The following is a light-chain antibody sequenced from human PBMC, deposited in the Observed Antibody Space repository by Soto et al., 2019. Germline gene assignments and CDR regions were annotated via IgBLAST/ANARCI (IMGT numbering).Light chain of an antibody. Sequence: QSALTQPPSVSGSPGQSVTISCTGSTDDLGTYNRVSWYQQTPGTAPRIVIFEVSDRPSTVPDRFSGSKAGNTASLTISGLQAEDEADYYCSSHAGSNNYVFGTGTKV. CDR1: TDDLGTYNR. V-gene: IGLV2-18*02. J-gene: IGLJ1*01. CDR2: EVS. CDR3: SSHAGSNNYV.